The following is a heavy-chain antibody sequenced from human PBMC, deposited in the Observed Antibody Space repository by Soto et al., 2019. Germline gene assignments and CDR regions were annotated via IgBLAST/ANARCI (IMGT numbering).Heavy chain of an antibody. CDR2: ISWDGGST. CDR3: AKDPSGYGSGSSGYYYYGMDV. J-gene: IGHJ6*02. Sequence: GGSLRLSCAASGFTFDDYTMHWVRQAPGKGLEWVSLISWDGGSTYYADSVKGRFTISRDNSKNSLYLQMNILRTEDTALYYCAKDPSGYGSGSSGYYYYGMDVWGQGTTVTVSS. D-gene: IGHD3-10*01. CDR1: GFTFDDYT. V-gene: IGHV3-43*01.